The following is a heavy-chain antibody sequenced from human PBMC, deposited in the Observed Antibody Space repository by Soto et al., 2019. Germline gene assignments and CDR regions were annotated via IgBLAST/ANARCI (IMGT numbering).Heavy chain of an antibody. CDR3: ARSDCSGGSCYSAYYFDY. Sequence: SVKVSCKASGGTFSSYAISWVRQAPGQGLEWMGGIIPIFGTANYAQKFQGRVTITADKSTSTAYMELSSLRSEDTAVYYCARSDCSGGSCYSAYYFDYWGQGTLVTVSS. CDR1: GGTFSSYA. D-gene: IGHD2-15*01. J-gene: IGHJ4*02. V-gene: IGHV1-69*06. CDR2: IIPIFGTA.